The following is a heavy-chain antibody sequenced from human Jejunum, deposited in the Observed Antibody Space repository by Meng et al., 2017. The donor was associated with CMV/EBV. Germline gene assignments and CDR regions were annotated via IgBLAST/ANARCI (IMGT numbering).Heavy chain of an antibody. D-gene: IGHD3-3*01. Sequence: SGFTFSDYYMSWIRQAPGMGLEWVSYISSGGSDRYYADSVKGRFTISRDNGRNSLDLQMNSLRAEDTAMYYCARKDKSGYVVWFDLWGQGTLVTVSS. V-gene: IGHV3-11*01. J-gene: IGHJ5*02. CDR1: GFTFSDYY. CDR3: ARKDKSGYVVWFDL. CDR2: ISSGGSDR.